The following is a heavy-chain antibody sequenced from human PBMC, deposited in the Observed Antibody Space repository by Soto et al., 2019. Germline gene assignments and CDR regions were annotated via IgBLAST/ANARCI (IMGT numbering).Heavy chain of an antibody. V-gene: IGHV1-46*01. CDR3: AINFYDSSGYLY. D-gene: IGHD3-22*01. Sequence: QVQLVQSGAEVKKPGASVKVSCKTSGHTLINYYMHWVRQAPGQGLDWLGKIDPSGNGTSYAERVQGRITVTSDTSTKTVYLELSSLRSEDTAIFYCAINFYDSSGYLYWGQGTLVSVSS. CDR1: GHTLINYY. J-gene: IGHJ4*02. CDR2: IDPSGNGT.